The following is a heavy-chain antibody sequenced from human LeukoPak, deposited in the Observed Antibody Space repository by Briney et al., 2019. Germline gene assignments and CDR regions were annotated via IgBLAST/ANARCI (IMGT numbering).Heavy chain of an antibody. CDR1: GFTFSVFW. Sequence: GGSLRLSCAASGFTFSVFWMFWVRQAPGQGLVWVSHISPDGRSTNYADSVKGRFTITRDNARNTLYLQLNSLTAEDTAVYYCAMGYKSAYSWDYWGQGTLVTVSS. J-gene: IGHJ4*02. CDR3: AMGYKSAYSWDY. V-gene: IGHV3-74*01. CDR2: ISPDGRST. D-gene: IGHD5-18*01.